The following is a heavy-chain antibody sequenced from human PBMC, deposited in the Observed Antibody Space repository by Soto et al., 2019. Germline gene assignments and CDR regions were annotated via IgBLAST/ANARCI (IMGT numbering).Heavy chain of an antibody. CDR1: GYSFTTTG. Sequence: ASVKVSCKASGYSFTTTGISWVRQAPGQGPEWMGWTSTFNGEAKYAQKLQGRVTMTTDTSTTTAYMELRSLTSDDTAVYYCARDLDGSGSYFTDYWGQGTLVTVSS. CDR3: ARDLDGSGSYFTDY. V-gene: IGHV1-18*01. D-gene: IGHD3-10*01. J-gene: IGHJ4*02. CDR2: TSTFNGEA.